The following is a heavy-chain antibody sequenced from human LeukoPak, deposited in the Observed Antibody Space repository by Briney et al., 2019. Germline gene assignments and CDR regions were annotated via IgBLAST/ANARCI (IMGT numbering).Heavy chain of an antibody. CDR1: GGSVNSGSYY. CDR2: IYYSGST. J-gene: IGHJ4*02. CDR3: ARVGVGAVSYFGY. D-gene: IGHD1-26*01. V-gene: IGHV4-61*01. Sequence: PSETLSLTCTVSGGSVNSGSYYRSWIRQPPGKGLEWIGYIYYSGSTNYNPSLKSRVTMSVDTSKNQFSLKLSSVTAADTAVYYCARVGVGAVSYFGYWGQGTLVTVSS.